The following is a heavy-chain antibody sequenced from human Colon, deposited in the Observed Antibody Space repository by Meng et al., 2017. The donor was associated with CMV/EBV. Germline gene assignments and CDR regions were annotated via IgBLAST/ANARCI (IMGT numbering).Heavy chain of an antibody. Sequence: SETLSLTCAISGDSVSSNSAAWNWIRQSPSRGLEWLGRTYYRSKWNNDYAVSVKSRITISPDTSKNQFSLQLSSATPEDTAVYYCARAPVGVWYFDLWGRGTLVTVSS. CDR1: GDSVSSNSAA. J-gene: IGHJ2*01. D-gene: IGHD1-26*01. CDR2: TYYRSKWNN. CDR3: ARAPVGVWYFDL. V-gene: IGHV6-1*01.